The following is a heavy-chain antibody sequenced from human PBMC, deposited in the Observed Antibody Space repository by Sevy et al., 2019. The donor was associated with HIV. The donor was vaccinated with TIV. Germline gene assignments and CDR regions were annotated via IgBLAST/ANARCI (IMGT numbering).Heavy chain of an antibody. V-gene: IGHV1-2*02. Sequence: ASVKVSCKASGYTFTGYYMHWVRQAPGQGLEWMGWINPNSGGTNYAQKFQGRDTMTRDTSISTAYMDLSRLRSDDTAGYYCARVHITSPFDIWGQGTMVTVSS. J-gene: IGHJ3*02. CDR1: GYTFTGYY. D-gene: IGHD3-10*01. CDR2: INPNSGGT. CDR3: ARVHITSPFDI.